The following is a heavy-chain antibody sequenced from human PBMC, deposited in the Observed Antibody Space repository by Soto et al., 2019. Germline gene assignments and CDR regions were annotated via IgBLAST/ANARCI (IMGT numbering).Heavy chain of an antibody. J-gene: IGHJ6*02. CDR2: IYYRGST. CDR1: GGSISSYY. Sequence: SETLSLTCTVSGGSISSYYWSWIRQPPGKELERIRYIYYRGSTNYNPSLKSRVTISVDTSKNQFSLKLSSVTAADTAVYYCARDYYGSGSYYKGGSNYYYYYGMDVWGQGTTVTVSS. D-gene: IGHD3-10*01. CDR3: ARDYYGSGSYYKGGSNYYYYYGMDV. V-gene: IGHV4-59*12.